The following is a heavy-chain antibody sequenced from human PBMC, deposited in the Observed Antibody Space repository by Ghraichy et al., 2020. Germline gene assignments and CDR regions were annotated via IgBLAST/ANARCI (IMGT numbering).Heavy chain of an antibody. D-gene: IGHD1-26*01. CDR3: ARDLVGASAGFYY. J-gene: IGHJ4*02. CDR2: INPNSGGT. CDR1: GYTFTGYY. Sequence: ASVKVSCKASGYTFTGYYMHWVRQAPGQGLEWMGWINPNSGGTNYAQKFQGRVTMTRDTSISTAYMELSRLRSDDTAVYYCARDLVGASAGFYYWGQGTLVTVSS. V-gene: IGHV1-2*02.